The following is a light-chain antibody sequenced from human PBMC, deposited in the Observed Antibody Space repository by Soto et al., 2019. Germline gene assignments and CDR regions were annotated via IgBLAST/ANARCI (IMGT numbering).Light chain of an antibody. V-gene: IGLV1-40*01. CDR3: QSYDSSLSDHYV. Sequence: QSVLTQPPSVSGAPGQRVTISCTGSSSNIGATYDVQWYQQLPGTAPKLLIYGNSNRPSGVPDRFSGSKSGTSASLAITGLQADDEADYYCQSYDSSLSDHYVFGTGTKVTVL. J-gene: IGLJ1*01. CDR1: SSNIGATYD. CDR2: GNS.